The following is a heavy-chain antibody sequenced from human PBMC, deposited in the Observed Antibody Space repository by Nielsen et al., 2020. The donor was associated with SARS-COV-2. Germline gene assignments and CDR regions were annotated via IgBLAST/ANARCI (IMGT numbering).Heavy chain of an antibody. CDR3: ARGSTPAVAGDY. CDR1: GYTFTSYD. Sequence: ASVKVSCKASGYTFTSYDINWVRQATGQGLEWMGWMNPNSGNTDYAQNFQGRVTMTRNTSISTAYMELSSLKSDDTAVYYCARGSTPAVAGDYWGQGTLVTVSS. D-gene: IGHD6-19*01. CDR2: MNPNSGNT. J-gene: IGHJ4*02. V-gene: IGHV1-8*01.